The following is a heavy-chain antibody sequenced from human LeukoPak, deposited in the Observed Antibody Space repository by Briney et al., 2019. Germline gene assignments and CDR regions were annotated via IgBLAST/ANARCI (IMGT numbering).Heavy chain of an antibody. CDR3: ARSSSSWHSSIDY. CDR2: INPNSGGT. J-gene: IGHJ4*02. CDR1: GYTFTGYY. Sequence: ASVKVSCKASGYTFTGYYMHWVRQAPGQGLEWMGWINPNSGGTNYAQKFQGRVTMTRDTSISTAYMELSSLRSEDMAVYYCARSSSSWHSSIDYWGQGTLVTVSS. D-gene: IGHD6-13*01. V-gene: IGHV1-2*02.